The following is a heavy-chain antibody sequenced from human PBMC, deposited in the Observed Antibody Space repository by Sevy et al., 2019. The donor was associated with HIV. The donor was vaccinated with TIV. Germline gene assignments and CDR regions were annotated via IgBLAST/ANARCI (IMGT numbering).Heavy chain of an antibody. V-gene: IGHV3-21*01. J-gene: IGHJ4*02. CDR2: ISSSSSYI. D-gene: IGHD3-3*01. CDR3: ARLRADDSDY. Sequence: GGSLRLSCAASGFTFSSYGMNWVRQAPGKGLEWVSSISSSSSYIYYADSVKGRFTISRDIAKNSLYLQMNSLRAEDTAGYDCARLRADDSDYWGQGTLVTVSS. CDR1: GFTFSSYG.